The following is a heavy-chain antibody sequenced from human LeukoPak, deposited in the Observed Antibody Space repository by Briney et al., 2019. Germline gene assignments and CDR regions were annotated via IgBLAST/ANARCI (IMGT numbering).Heavy chain of an antibody. CDR3: ATLRPYSGYDSRPFDY. CDR2: FDPEDGET. CDR1: GYTLTELS. D-gene: IGHD5-12*01. Sequence: ASVKVSCKVSGYTLTELSMHWVRQAPGKGLEWMGGFDPEDGETIYAQKFQGRVTMTEDTSTDTAYMELSSLRSEDTAVYYCATLRPYSGYDSRPFDYWGQGTLVTVSS. V-gene: IGHV1-24*01. J-gene: IGHJ4*02.